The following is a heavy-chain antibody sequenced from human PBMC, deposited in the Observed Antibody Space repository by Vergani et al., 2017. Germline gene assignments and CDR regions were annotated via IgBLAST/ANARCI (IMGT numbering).Heavy chain of an antibody. CDR3: ARRGWGSSVGYFDY. J-gene: IGHJ4*02. CDR2: IYYSGST. Sequence: QVQLQESGPGLVKPSQTLSLTCTVSVGSISSGGYYWSWIRQHPGKGLEWIGYIYYSGSTYYNPSLKSRVSISVDTSKNQFSLKLTSVTAADTAVYYCARRGWGSSVGYFDYWGQGTLVTVSS. CDR1: VGSISSGGYY. D-gene: IGHD6-6*01. V-gene: IGHV4-31*03.